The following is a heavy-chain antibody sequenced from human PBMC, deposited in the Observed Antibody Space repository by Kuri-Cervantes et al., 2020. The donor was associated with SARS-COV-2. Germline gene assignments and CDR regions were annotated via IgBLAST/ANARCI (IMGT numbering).Heavy chain of an antibody. CDR2: IYHSGST. CDR3: ARTKRSTVVTPSVPYFDY. J-gene: IGHJ4*02. V-gene: IGHV4-38-2*02. Sequence: GSLRLSCTVSGYSISSGYYWGWIRQPPGKGLEWIGSIYHSGSTYYSPSLKSRVTISVDTSKNQFSLKLSSVTAADTAVYYCARTKRSTVVTPSVPYFDYWGQETLVTVSS. D-gene: IGHD4-23*01. CDR1: GYSISSGYY.